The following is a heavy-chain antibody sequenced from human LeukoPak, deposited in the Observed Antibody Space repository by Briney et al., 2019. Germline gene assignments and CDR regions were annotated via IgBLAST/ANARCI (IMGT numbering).Heavy chain of an antibody. D-gene: IGHD6-13*01. CDR2: ISGGST. CDR1: GFTVSSNY. J-gene: IGHJ4*02. CDR3: ASNLAAAGT. V-gene: IGHV3-66*01. Sequence: GPLRLSCAASGFTVSSNYMSWVRQAPGKGLEWVSSISGGSTYYADSVKGRFTISRDNSKNTLYLQMNSLRAEDTAVYYCASNLAAAGTWGQGTLVTVSS.